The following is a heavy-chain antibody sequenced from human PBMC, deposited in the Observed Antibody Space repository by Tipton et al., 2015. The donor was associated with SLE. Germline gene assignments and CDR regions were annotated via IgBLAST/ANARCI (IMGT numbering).Heavy chain of an antibody. Sequence: QSGPEVKKPGASVQVSCEASHHTAISWLRHAPGQGLEWVGWISPSNGDTKYAQKFQDRVTLTIDKSTRTYYMELKGLKSDDTAVYYCATEIFGDYHAVDYWGQGTLVSVSS. CDR3: ATEIFGDYHAVDY. CDR1: HHTA. D-gene: IGHD4-17*01. V-gene: IGHV1-18*01. CDR2: ISPSNGDT. J-gene: IGHJ4*02.